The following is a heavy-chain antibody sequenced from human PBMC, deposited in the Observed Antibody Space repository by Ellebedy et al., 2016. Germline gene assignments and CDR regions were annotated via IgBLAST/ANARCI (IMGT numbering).Heavy chain of an antibody. Sequence: GESLKISXAASGFNFNVFTMNWVRQAPGRGLVWVSRINSDGSSTSYADSVKGRFTISRDNAKNTLYLQMNSLRAEDTAVYYCASSNGHGFDIWGQGTMVTVSS. D-gene: IGHD2-8*01. V-gene: IGHV3-74*01. J-gene: IGHJ3*02. CDR3: ASSNGHGFDI. CDR1: GFNFNVFT. CDR2: INSDGSST.